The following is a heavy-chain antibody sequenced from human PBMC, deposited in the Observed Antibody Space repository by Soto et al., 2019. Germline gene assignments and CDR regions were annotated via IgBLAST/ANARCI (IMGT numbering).Heavy chain of an antibody. CDR1: GFTFSSYA. V-gene: IGHV3-23*01. CDR2: ISGSGGST. Sequence: PGGSLRVSWAASGFTFSSYAMSWVRQAPGKGLEWVSAISGSGGSTYYADSVKGRFTISRDNSKNTLYLQMNSLRAEDTAVYYCAKGYDFWSGYYNYFDYWGQGTLVTVSS. J-gene: IGHJ4*02. CDR3: AKGYDFWSGYYNYFDY. D-gene: IGHD3-3*01.